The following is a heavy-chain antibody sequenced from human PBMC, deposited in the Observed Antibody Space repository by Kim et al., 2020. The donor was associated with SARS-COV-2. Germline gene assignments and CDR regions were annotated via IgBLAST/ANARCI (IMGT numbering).Heavy chain of an antibody. CDR3: ARGTYYYDSSGYYHTDAFDI. CDR1: GGTFSSYA. V-gene: IGHV1-69*04. Sequence: SVKVSCKASGGTFSSYAISWVRQAPGQGLEWMGRIIPILGIANYAQKFQGRVTITADKSTSTAYMELSSLRSEDTAVYYCARGTYYYDSSGYYHTDAFDIWGQGTMVTVSS. J-gene: IGHJ3*02. CDR2: IIPILGIA. D-gene: IGHD3-22*01.